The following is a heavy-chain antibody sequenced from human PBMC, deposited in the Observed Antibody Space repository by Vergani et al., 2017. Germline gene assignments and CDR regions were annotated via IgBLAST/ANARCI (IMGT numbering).Heavy chain of an antibody. D-gene: IGHD4-17*01. CDR1: GFTFGDYA. V-gene: IGHV3-49*03. J-gene: IGHJ5*02. Sequence: EVQLVESGGGLVQPGRSLRLSCTASGFTFGDYAMSWFRQAPGKGLEWVGFIRSKAYGGTTEYAASVKGRFTISRDNAKNSLYLQMNSLRAEDTAVYYCAREDEYGDYSNWFDPWGQGTLVTVSS. CDR3: AREDEYGDYSNWFDP. CDR2: IRSKAYGGTT.